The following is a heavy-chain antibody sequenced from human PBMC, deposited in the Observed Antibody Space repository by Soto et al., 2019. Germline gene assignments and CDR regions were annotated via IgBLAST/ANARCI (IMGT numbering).Heavy chain of an antibody. CDR3: ARAVVLRYFDWFRPLLWFDP. CDR2: IYHSGST. D-gene: IGHD3-9*01. CDR1: GGSISSSNW. Sequence: PSETLSLTCAVYGGSISSSNWWSWVRQPPGKGLEWIGEIYHSGSTNYNPSLKSRVTISVDKSKNQFSLKLSSVTAADTAVYYCARAVVLRYFDWFRPLLWFDPWGQGTLVTVSS. J-gene: IGHJ5*02. V-gene: IGHV4-4*02.